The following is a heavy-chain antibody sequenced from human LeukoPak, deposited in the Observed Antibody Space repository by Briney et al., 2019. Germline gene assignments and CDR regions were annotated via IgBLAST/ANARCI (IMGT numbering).Heavy chain of an antibody. CDR3: ARVEEWLRGWPNWFDP. D-gene: IGHD5-12*01. Sequence: PSETLSLTCTVSGGSISSSSYYWGWIRQPPGKGLEWIGSIYYSGSTYYNPSLKSRVTISVDTSKNQFSLKLSSVTAADTAVYYCARVEEWLRGWPNWFDPWGQGTLVTVSS. CDR2: IYYSGST. CDR1: GGSISSSSYY. V-gene: IGHV4-39*01. J-gene: IGHJ5*02.